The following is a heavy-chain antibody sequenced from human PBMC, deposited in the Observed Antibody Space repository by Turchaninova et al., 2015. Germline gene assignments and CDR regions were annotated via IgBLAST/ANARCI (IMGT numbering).Heavy chain of an antibody. CDR3: ARGRITMRRSIYFDY. Sequence: QVQLQQWGAGRLKPAATLSLTCDVYGGSFRCYYGSWIRQPPGKGLEVIGEINHSGSTNYNPSLKSRVTISVDTSKNQFSLKLSSVTAADTAVYYCARGRITMRRSIYFDYWGQGTLVTVSS. V-gene: IGHV4-34*01. J-gene: IGHJ4*02. CDR1: GGSFRCYY. D-gene: IGHD3-22*01. CDR2: INHSGST.